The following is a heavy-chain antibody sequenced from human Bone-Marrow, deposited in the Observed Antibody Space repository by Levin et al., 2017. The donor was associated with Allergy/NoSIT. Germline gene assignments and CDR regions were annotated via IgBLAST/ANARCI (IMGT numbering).Heavy chain of an antibody. D-gene: IGHD3-3*01. J-gene: IGHJ6*02. Sequence: GESLKISCAASGFTFSSYAMHWVRQAPGKGLEWVAVISYDGSNKYYADSVKGRFTISRDNSKNTLYLQMNSLRAEDTAVYYCARDPYYDFWSGYYTYYYYYGMDVWGQGTTVTVSS. V-gene: IGHV3-30-3*01. CDR2: ISYDGSNK. CDR3: ARDPYYDFWSGYYTYYYYYGMDV. CDR1: GFTFSSYA.